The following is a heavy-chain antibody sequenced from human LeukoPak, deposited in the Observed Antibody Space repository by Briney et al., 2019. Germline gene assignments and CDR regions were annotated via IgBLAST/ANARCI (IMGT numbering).Heavy chain of an antibody. J-gene: IGHJ4*02. D-gene: IGHD5-18*01. Sequence: NRGESLRISCKGSGYSFTSYWISWVRQMPGKGLEWMGRIDPSDSYTNYSPSFQGHVTISADKSINTAYLHWSSLRASDTAMYYCARHPYTASFEYWGQGTLATVSS. CDR3: ARHPYTASFEY. CDR2: IDPSDSYT. CDR1: GYSFTSYW. V-gene: IGHV5-10-1*01.